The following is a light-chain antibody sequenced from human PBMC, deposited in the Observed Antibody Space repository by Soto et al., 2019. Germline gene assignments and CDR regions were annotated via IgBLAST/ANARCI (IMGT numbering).Light chain of an antibody. CDR3: SSYSSSSPPL. CDR1: SSDVGGYDY. J-gene: IGLJ2*01. CDR2: DVS. V-gene: IGLV2-14*03. Sequence: QSALTQPASVSGSPGQSITISCTATSSDVGGYDYVSWYQQHPGKAPKLMIYDVSNRPSGVSNRFSGSKSGNTASLMISGLQAEDEADYYCSSYSSSSPPLFGGGTKLTVL.